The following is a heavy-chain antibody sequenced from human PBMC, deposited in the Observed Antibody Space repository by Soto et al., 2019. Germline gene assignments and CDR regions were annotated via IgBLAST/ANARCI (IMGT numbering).Heavy chain of an antibody. D-gene: IGHD3-3*01. V-gene: IGHV1-3*01. CDR1: GYTFTSYA. J-gene: IGHJ4*02. CDR2: INAGNGNT. CDR3: ASSSTIFGVVTLQYYFDY. Sequence: ASVKVSFKASGYTFTSYAMHLVRQAPGQRLEWMGWINAGNGNTKYSQKFQGRVTITRDTSASTAYMELSSLRSEDTAVYYCASSSTIFGVVTLQYYFDYWGQGTLVTVSS.